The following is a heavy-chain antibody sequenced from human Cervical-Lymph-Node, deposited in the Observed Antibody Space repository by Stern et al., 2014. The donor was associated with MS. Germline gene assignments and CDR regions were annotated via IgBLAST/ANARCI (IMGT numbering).Heavy chain of an antibody. V-gene: IGHV3-9*01. J-gene: IGHJ6*02. CDR1: RFNFDDYA. Sequence: EVQLVESGGGLVQPGRSLRLSCAGSRFNFDDYAIHLVRQAPGRGPEWVSSISWHSGSMEYADSVKGRFTISRDNAKNSLYLQMDSLRVEDTAIYYCAKDISSGRWEAQYYYGMDVWGQGTTVTVSS. CDR2: ISWHSGSM. CDR3: AKDISSGRWEAQYYYGMDV. D-gene: IGHD6-19*01.